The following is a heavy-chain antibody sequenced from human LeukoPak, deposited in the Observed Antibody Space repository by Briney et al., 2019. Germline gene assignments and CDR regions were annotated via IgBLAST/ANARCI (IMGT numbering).Heavy chain of an antibody. CDR3: ASVVDTAMVTWFDP. D-gene: IGHD5-18*01. Sequence: GGSLRLSCAASGFTFSSYAMSWVRQAPGKGLEWVSAISDSGGSTYYADSVKGRFTISRDNSKNTLYLQMNSLRAEDTAVYYCASVVDTAMVTWFDPWGQGTLVTVSS. V-gene: IGHV3-23*01. CDR2: ISDSGGST. J-gene: IGHJ5*02. CDR1: GFTFSSYA.